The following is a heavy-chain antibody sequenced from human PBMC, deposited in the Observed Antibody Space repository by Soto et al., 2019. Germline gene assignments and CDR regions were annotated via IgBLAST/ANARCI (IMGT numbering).Heavy chain of an antibody. V-gene: IGHV3-33*01. Sequence: GGSLRLSCAASGFTFSSYGMHWVRQAPGKGLEWVAVIWYDGSNKYYAASVKGRFTISRDNSKNTLYLQMNSLRAEDTAVYYCAREQCSSTSCYTGWFDPWGQGTLVTVSS. J-gene: IGHJ5*02. D-gene: IGHD2-2*02. CDR2: IWYDGSNK. CDR1: GFTFSSYG. CDR3: AREQCSSTSCYTGWFDP.